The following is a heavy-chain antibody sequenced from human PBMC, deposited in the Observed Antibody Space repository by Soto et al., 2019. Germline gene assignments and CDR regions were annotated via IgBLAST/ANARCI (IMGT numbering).Heavy chain of an antibody. Sequence: QVQLVESGGGVVQPGRSLSLSCAASGLNFNRNGMHWVRQPPGKGLDWVAVIWSDGSKESYPDSVKGRFTISRDNSKNMLYLQMNSVRVEDTAVYFCARDRSAGNYFYYGMDVWGQGTTVTVSS. CDR1: GLNFNRNG. CDR2: IWSDGSKE. J-gene: IGHJ6*02. D-gene: IGHD1-1*01. V-gene: IGHV3-33*01. CDR3: ARDRSAGNYFYYGMDV.